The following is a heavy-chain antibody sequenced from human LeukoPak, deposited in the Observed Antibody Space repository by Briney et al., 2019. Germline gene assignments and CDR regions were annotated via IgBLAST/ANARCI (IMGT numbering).Heavy chain of an antibody. J-gene: IGHJ4*02. CDR2: SDPSGDGT. CDR3: ARGPRSRYSGYDS. V-gene: IGHV1-46*01. CDR1: GYIFITHY. Sequence: ASVKVSCKASGYIFITHYMHWVRQAPGQGLEWMGISDPSGDGTTYAQKFQGRVSMTSDTSTGTVYMELSSLRSEDTAVYYCARGPRSRYSGYDSWGQGTLVTISS. D-gene: IGHD5-12*01.